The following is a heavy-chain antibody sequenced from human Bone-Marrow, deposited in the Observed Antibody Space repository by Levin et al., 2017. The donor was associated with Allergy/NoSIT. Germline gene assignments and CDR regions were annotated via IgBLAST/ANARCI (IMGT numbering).Heavy chain of an antibody. CDR3: ARGGIVVVVAACDAFDI. CDR1: GYTFTSYD. D-gene: IGHD2-15*01. J-gene: IGHJ3*02. V-gene: IGHV1-8*01. Sequence: ASVKVSCKASGYTFTSYDINWVRQATGQGLEWMGWMNPNSGNTGYAQKFQGRVTMTRNTSISTAYMELSSLRSEDTAVYYCARGGIVVVVAACDAFDIWGQGTMVTVSS. CDR2: MNPNSGNT.